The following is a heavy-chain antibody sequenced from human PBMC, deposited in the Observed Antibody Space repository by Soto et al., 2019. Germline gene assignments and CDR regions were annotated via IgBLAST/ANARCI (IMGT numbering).Heavy chain of an antibody. J-gene: IGHJ4*02. CDR1: GYTLTNYY. Sequence: QVQLVQSGAEVKRPGASVKVSCKASGYTLTNYYMHWVRQAPGQGLEWMGIINPSGGSTTSAQKVQGRVTMTRDTSTSTVYMELSSLRSEDTAVYYCARGSGGIIVYYFDYWGQGTLVTVSS. D-gene: IGHD3-16*02. CDR2: INPSGGST. CDR3: ARGSGGIIVYYFDY. V-gene: IGHV1-46*01.